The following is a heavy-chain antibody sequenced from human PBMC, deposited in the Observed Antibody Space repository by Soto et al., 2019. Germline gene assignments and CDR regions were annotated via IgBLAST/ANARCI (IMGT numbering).Heavy chain of an antibody. Sequence: QVQLVQSGAEVKKPGASVKVSCKASGYTFTSYGISWVRQAPGQGLEWMGWISAYNGNTNYAQKLQGRVTMTTDTSTITAYMELRSLRSDDTAVYYCASFSIAATDPYGMDVWGQGTTVTVSS. J-gene: IGHJ6*02. CDR2: ISAYNGNT. D-gene: IGHD6-13*01. CDR3: ASFSIAATDPYGMDV. CDR1: GYTFTSYG. V-gene: IGHV1-18*01.